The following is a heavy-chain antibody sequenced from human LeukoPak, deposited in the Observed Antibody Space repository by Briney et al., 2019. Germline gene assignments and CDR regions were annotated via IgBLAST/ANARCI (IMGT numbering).Heavy chain of an antibody. CDR1: GGSISSYY. CDR2: IYTGAST. V-gene: IGHV4-4*07. J-gene: IGHJ4*02. CDR3: AREGNYYDGGGYYYFDY. D-gene: IGHD3-22*01. Sequence: SETLSLTCTVSGGSISSYYWSWIRQPAGKGLEWIGRIYTGASTNSNPFLKSRVTMSVDTSKNQFSLKLRSVTAADTAVYYCAREGNYYDGGGYYYFDYWGQGTLVIVSS.